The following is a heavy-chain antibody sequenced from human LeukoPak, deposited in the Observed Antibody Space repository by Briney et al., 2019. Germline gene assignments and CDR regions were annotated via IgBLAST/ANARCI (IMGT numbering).Heavy chain of an antibody. Sequence: PGGSLRLSCEASGFTFSSYAMSWVRQAPGKGLEWVSALNGGGDYTYYVASVKGRFTISRDNSKNTLFLQMSSLRVEDTAVYYCAKGRGTTIFGVAQSDYWGQGTLVTVSS. J-gene: IGHJ4*02. CDR1: GFTFSSYA. CDR2: LNGGGDYT. V-gene: IGHV3-23*01. D-gene: IGHD3-3*01. CDR3: AKGRGTTIFGVAQSDY.